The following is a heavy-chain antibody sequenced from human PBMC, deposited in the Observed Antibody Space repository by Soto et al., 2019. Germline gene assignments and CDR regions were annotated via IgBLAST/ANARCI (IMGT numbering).Heavy chain of an antibody. CDR2: IYPTGPT. D-gene: IGHD3-10*01. Sequence: NPSETLSLTGTVSGGSISSGGYSGSWIRQSPEKGLGCFGCIYPTGPTCCHPSLKSRVTISVDTSRNQFSLNLTSVTAADTAVYYCARPPPGTFPLWVLWGQGTTVTVSS. V-gene: IGHV4-30-2*06. CDR3: ARPPPGTFPLWVL. J-gene: IGHJ6*02. CDR1: GGSISSGGYS.